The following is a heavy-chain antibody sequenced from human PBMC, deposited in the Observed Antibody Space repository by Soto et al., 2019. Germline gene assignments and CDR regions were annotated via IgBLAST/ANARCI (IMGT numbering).Heavy chain of an antibody. V-gene: IGHV3-23*01. CDR1: GCTFSSYA. CDR2: ISGSGGTT. CDR3: ARQSSGWYSFDY. D-gene: IGHD6-19*01. Sequence: EVQLLESGGGLVQPGGSLRLSCAASGCTFSSYAMSWVRQAPGKGLEWVSAISGSGGTTYYADSVKGRFTISRDNSKNTLYLQMNSLRAEDTAVYYCARQSSGWYSFDYWGQGTLVTVSS. J-gene: IGHJ4*02.